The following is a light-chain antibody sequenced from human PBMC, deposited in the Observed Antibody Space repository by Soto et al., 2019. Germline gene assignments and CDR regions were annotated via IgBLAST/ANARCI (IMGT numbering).Light chain of an antibody. J-gene: IGKJ5*01. CDR2: GAS. CDR3: LQDYNVPIT. Sequence: EIVMTQSPATLSVSPGERATLSCRASQSVSSNLAWYQHKPGQGPRLLIYGASTRAAGIPARFSGTGSGTEFTLTISNLQSEDFATYSCLQDYNVPITFGQGTRLDIK. V-gene: IGKV3-15*01. CDR1: QSVSSN.